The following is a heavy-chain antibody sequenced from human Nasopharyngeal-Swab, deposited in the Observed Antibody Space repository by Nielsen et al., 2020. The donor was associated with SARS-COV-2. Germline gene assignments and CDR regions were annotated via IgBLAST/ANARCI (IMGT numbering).Heavy chain of an antibody. Sequence: SETLSLTCIVSGGSVSSGSYYWSWLRQPPGKGLEWIGYIYYSGSTNYNPSLKSRVTISVDTSKNQFSLKLSSVTAADTAVYYCARAQRYCSGGSCYFSSSYYFDYWGQGTLVTVSS. J-gene: IGHJ4*02. V-gene: IGHV4-61*01. D-gene: IGHD2-15*01. CDR1: GGSVSSGSYY. CDR2: IYYSGST. CDR3: ARAQRYCSGGSCYFSSSYYFDY.